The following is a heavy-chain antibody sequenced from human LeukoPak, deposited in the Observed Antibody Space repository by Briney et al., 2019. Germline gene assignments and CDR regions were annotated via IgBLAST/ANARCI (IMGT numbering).Heavy chain of an antibody. J-gene: IGHJ4*02. CDR3: ARSLYSSSPNDY. D-gene: IGHD6-13*01. CDR1: GYTFTGYY. Sequence: ASVKVSCKASGYTFTGYYMHWVRQAPGQGLEWMGRINPNSGGTNYAQKFQGRVTMTRDTSISTAYMELSRLRSDDTAVYYCARSLYSSSPNDYWGQGTLVTVSS. V-gene: IGHV1-2*06. CDR2: INPNSGGT.